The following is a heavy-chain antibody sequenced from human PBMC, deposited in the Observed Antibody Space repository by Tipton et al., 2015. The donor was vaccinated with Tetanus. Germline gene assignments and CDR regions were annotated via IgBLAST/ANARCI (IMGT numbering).Heavy chain of an antibody. D-gene: IGHD3-22*01. J-gene: IGHJ6*02. Sequence: CAASGFNFSTYAMSWVRQAPGKGLEWVSSISGSGVSTYYADSVKGRFTISRDSSQDTVYLQMDSLRAEDTAVYFCAKDGQMTYDSRGVEGPSFYYGVDVWGQGTTVTVSS. CDR1: GFNFSTYA. CDR3: AKDGQMTYDSRGVEGPSFYYGVDV. CDR2: ISGSGVST. V-gene: IGHV3-23*01.